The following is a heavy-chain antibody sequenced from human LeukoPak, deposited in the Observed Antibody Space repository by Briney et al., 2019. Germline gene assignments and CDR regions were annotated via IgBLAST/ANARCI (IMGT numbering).Heavy chain of an antibody. CDR3: ARGVGFTFGGVIVRYYYYYMDV. CDR2: INHIGST. D-gene: IGHD3-16*02. CDR1: GGSFSGYY. Sequence: SETLSLTCAVYGGSFSGYYWSWIRQPPGKGLEWIGEINHIGSTNYNPSLKSRVTISVDTSKNQFSLKLSSVTAADTAVYYCARGVGFTFGGVIVRYYYYYMDVWGKGTTVTVSS. J-gene: IGHJ6*03. V-gene: IGHV4-34*01.